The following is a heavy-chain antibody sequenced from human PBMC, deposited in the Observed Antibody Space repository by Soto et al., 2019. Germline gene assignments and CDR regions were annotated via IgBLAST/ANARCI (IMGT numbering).Heavy chain of an antibody. V-gene: IGHV4-39*01. D-gene: IGHD6-13*01. Sequence: QLQLQESGPGLVKPSETLSLTCTVSGGSISSSSYYWGWIRQPPGKGLEWIGSIYYSGSTYYNPSLKSRVTISVDTSKNQFSLKLRSVTAADTAVYYCASLRRHSSSLPLFAYWGQGTLVTVSS. CDR3: ASLRRHSSSLPLFAY. CDR2: IYYSGST. CDR1: GGSISSSSYY. J-gene: IGHJ4*02.